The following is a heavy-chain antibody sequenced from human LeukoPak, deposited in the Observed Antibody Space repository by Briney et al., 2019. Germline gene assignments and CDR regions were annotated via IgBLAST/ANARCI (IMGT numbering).Heavy chain of an antibody. CDR1: GGSISSYY. J-gene: IGHJ4*02. CDR2: IYYSGST. V-gene: IGHV4-59*01. D-gene: IGHD3-10*02. CDR3: ARHPSYDVRGPFDY. Sequence: SETLSLTCTVSGGSISSYYWSWIRQPPGKGLEWIGYIYYSGSTNYNPSLKSRVTISVDTSKNQFSLKLSSVTAADTAVYYCARHPSYDVRGPFDYWGQGIQVTVSS.